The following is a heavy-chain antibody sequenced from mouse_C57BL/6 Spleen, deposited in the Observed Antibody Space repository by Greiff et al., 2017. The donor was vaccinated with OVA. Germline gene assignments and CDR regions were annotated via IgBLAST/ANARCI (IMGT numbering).Heavy chain of an antibody. D-gene: IGHD1-1*01. CDR1: GYTFTSYW. CDR3: AREITTVVDAMDY. Sequence: VQLQQPGAELVKPGASVKLSCKASGYTFTSYWMHWVKQRPGQGLEWIGMIHPNSGSTNYNEKFKSKATLTVDKSSSTAYMQLSSLTSEDSAVYYCAREITTVVDAMDYWGQGTSVTVSS. V-gene: IGHV1-64*01. CDR2: IHPNSGST. J-gene: IGHJ4*01.